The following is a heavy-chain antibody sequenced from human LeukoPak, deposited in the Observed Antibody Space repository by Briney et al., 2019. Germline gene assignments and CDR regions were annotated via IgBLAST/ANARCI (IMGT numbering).Heavy chain of an antibody. V-gene: IGHV4-34*01. CDR2: IYYSGST. CDR3: ARHVSIAAAGTVTYFDY. D-gene: IGHD6-13*01. CDR1: GGSFSGYY. Sequence: SETLSLTCAVYGGSFSGYYWSWIRQPPGKGLEWIGSIYYSGSTYYNPSLKSRVTISVDTSKNQFSLKLSSVTAADTAVYYCARHVSIAAAGTVTYFDYWGQGTLVTVSS. J-gene: IGHJ4*02.